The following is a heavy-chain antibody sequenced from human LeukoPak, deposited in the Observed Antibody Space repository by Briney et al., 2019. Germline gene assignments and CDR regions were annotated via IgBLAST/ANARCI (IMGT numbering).Heavy chain of an antibody. D-gene: IGHD6-13*01. J-gene: IGHJ3*02. CDR1: GGSISSYY. CDR3: ARYGYSSSWKAFDI. Sequence: SETLSLTCTVSGGSISSYYWSWIRQPAGKGLEWIGRIYTSGSTNYNPSLKSRVTMSVDTSKNQFSLKLSSVTAADTAVYYCARYGYSSSWKAFDIWGQGTMVTVSS. V-gene: IGHV4-4*07. CDR2: IYTSGST.